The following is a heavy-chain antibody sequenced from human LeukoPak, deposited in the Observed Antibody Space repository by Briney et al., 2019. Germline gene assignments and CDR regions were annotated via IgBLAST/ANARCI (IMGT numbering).Heavy chain of an antibody. CDR3: ARAYDEGSGPTIDY. CDR2: ISYDGSNK. V-gene: IGHV3-30*03. D-gene: IGHD2-15*01. Sequence: GGSLRLSCAASGFTFSSYGMHWVRPAPGKGLEWVGVISYDGSNKYYADSVKGRFTSSRDNSKNTLYLQMNSLRAEDTAVYYCARAYDEGSGPTIDYWGQGTLVTVSS. J-gene: IGHJ4*02. CDR1: GFTFSSYG.